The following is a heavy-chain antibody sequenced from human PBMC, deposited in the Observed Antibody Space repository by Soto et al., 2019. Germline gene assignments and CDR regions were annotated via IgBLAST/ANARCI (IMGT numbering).Heavy chain of an antibody. CDR1: GSTFSSYD. CDR2: ISPDGNNA. D-gene: IGHD1-1*01. Sequence: QVQLVESGGDVVQPGRSLRLSCAASGSTFSSYDIHWVRQAPGKGLAWVAHISPDGNNAYYADSVKCRFTISRDNARKTVYLHVNSLRPQDTAVYHCVRGPRYGAFEIWGQGTLVTVS. CDR3: VRGPRYGAFEI. J-gene: IGHJ3*02. V-gene: IGHV3-30-3*01.